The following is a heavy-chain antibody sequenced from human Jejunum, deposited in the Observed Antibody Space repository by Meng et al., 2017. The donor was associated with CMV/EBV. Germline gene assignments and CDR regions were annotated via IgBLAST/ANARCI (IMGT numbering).Heavy chain of an antibody. D-gene: IGHD6-19*01. Sequence: PRKPGPGLAKPSQTLSLTCTVSGGSVSSGGYYWTWIRQHPGKGLEWFGHIYYSGSTFYNPSLKRRVIISIGTSKNQFSLNLRSVTAADTAVYYCARVSSGWDYFDYWGQGTLVTVSS. V-gene: IGHV4-31*03. CDR2: IYYSGST. J-gene: IGHJ4*02. CDR1: GGSVSSGGYY. CDR3: ARVSSGWDYFDY.